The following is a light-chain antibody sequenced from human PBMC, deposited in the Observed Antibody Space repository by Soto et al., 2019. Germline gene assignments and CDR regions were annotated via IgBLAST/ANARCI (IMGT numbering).Light chain of an antibody. Sequence: EIVLTQSPATLSLSPGERATLSCRASQSVSSYLAWYQQKPGQAPRLLIYDASNRATAIPARFSGSGSGTDFTLTISSLAPEDFAVYYCQQRSSWPLTFGGGTKVGIK. CDR1: QSVSSY. CDR2: DAS. V-gene: IGKV3-11*01. CDR3: QQRSSWPLT. J-gene: IGKJ4*01.